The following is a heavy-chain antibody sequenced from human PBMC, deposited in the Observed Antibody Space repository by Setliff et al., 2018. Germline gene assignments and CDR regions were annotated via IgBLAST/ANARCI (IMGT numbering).Heavy chain of an antibody. V-gene: IGHV5-51*01. J-gene: IGHJ5*02. CDR3: ARHPYYYGSGTYLDNNNRWFDP. CDR1: GYSFTSYW. D-gene: IGHD3-10*01. CDR2: IYPGDSDT. Sequence: GESLKISCKGSGYSFTSYWIGWVRQMPGKGLEWMGIIYPGDSDTRYSPSFQGQVTISADKSISTAYLQWNSLKASDTAIYYCARHPYYYGSGTYLDNNNRWFDPWGQGTLVTVSS.